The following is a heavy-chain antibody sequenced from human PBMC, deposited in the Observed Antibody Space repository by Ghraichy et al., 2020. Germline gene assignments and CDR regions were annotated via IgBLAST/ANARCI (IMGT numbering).Heavy chain of an antibody. J-gene: IGHJ4*02. D-gene: IGHD1-26*01. Sequence: SETLSLTCAVYGGSFSGYYWSWIRQPPGKGLEWIGEINHSGSTNYNPSLKSRVTISVDTSKNQFSLKLSSVTSADTAVYYCARGWGGSYSTFDYWGQGTLVTVSS. CDR2: INHSGST. V-gene: IGHV4-34*01. CDR1: GGSFSGYY. CDR3: ARGWGGSYSTFDY.